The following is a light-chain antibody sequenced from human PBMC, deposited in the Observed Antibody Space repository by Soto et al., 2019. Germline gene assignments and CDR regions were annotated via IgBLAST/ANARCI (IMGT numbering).Light chain of an antibody. Sequence: DIQMTQSPSSLSASVGDRVTVSCRASPNIGTYLNWYQQKSGKAPKVLISDASNLQSGVPSRFSGSGSGTDFTLTISRLQPEDSATYFCQQSYNVPLTFGGGTKVEI. CDR1: PNIGTY. CDR3: QQSYNVPLT. CDR2: DAS. V-gene: IGKV1-39*01. J-gene: IGKJ4*01.